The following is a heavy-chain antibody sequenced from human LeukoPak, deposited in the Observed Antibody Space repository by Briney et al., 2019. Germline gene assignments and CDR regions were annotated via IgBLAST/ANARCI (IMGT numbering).Heavy chain of an antibody. Sequence: PGGSLRLSCAASGFTFSSYGMHWVRQAPGKGLEWVSHVSSSSGTIYYADSVKGRFTISRDNAKNSLYLQMNSLRDEDTAVYYCARGLYCGGGSCYPGRLDYWGRGTLVTVSS. CDR3: ARGLYCGGGSCYPGRLDY. D-gene: IGHD2-15*01. CDR2: VSSSSGTI. J-gene: IGHJ4*02. CDR1: GFTFSSYG. V-gene: IGHV3-48*02.